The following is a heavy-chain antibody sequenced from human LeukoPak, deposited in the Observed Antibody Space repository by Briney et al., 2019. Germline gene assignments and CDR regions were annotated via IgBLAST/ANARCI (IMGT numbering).Heavy chain of an antibody. D-gene: IGHD3-10*01. J-gene: IGHJ5*02. Sequence: PSETLSPTCTVSGGSISSDSSYWTWIRQPAGKGLEWIGRSYASGSTNYNPSLKSRVTMSVDTSKNQFSLKLSSVTAADTAVYYCARKKRSGSYYNVNWFDPWGQGTLVTVSS. CDR3: ARKKRSGSYYNVNWFDP. V-gene: IGHV4-61*02. CDR2: SYASGST. CDR1: GGSISSDSSY.